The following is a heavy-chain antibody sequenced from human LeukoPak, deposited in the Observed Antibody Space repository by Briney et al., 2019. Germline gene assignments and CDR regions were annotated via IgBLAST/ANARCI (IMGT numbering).Heavy chain of an antibody. CDR1: GYTLTSYA. CDR3: ARLLTIGSWFDP. V-gene: IGHV1-3*01. D-gene: IGHD3-9*01. J-gene: IGHJ5*02. Sequence: ASVKVSCKASGYTLTSYAMHWVRQAPGQRLEWMGWINAGNGNTKYSQKFQGRVTITRDTSASTAYMELSSLRSEDTAVYYCARLLTIGSWFDPWGQGTLVTVSS. CDR2: INAGNGNT.